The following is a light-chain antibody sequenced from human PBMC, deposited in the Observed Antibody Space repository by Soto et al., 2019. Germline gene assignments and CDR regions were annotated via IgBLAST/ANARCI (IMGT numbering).Light chain of an antibody. V-gene: IGKV3D-20*02. CDR1: QSVAGSY. Sequence: EIVLTQSPGTLSLSPGERATLSCRASQSVAGSYLAWYQQKPGQAPRLLIYGASSRATGFPDRFSGSGSGTDFTLTISGLEPEDSAVYYCQQRSNWPPEITFGQGTRLEIK. J-gene: IGKJ5*01. CDR3: QQRSNWPPEIT. CDR2: GAS.